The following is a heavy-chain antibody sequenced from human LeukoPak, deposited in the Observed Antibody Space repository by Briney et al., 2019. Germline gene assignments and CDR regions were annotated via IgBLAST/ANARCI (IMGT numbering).Heavy chain of an antibody. CDR2: ISAYNGNT. Sequence: ASVKVSCKASGYTFTSYGISWVRQAPGQGLEWMGWISAYNGNTNYAQKLQGRVIVTTDTSTSTAYMELRSLRSDDTAVYYCARDQDGFGELDYWGQGTLVTVSS. J-gene: IGHJ4*02. V-gene: IGHV1-18*01. D-gene: IGHD3-10*01. CDR3: ARDQDGFGELDY. CDR1: GYTFTSYG.